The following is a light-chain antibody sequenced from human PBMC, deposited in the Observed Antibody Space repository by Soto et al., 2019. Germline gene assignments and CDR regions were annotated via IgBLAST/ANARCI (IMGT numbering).Light chain of an antibody. J-gene: IGLJ7*01. CDR3: SSYTSSSTYV. Sequence: QSALTQPPSVPGSPGQSVTISCTGTSSDVGSYNRVSWFQQPPGTAPKLLIYEVSNRPSGVPDRFSGSKSGNTASLTISGLQAEDEADYYCSSYTSSSTYVFGTGTQLTVL. V-gene: IGLV2-18*02. CDR2: EVS. CDR1: SSDVGSYNR.